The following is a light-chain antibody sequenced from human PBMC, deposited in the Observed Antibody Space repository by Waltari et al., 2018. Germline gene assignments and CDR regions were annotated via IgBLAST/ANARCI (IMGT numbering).Light chain of an antibody. CDR1: QSISKY. CDR3: QKYGTLPAT. CDR2: YAS. Sequence: EIMSTQSPGILSLSPGERATLSCRASQSISKYLSRYQQKPGQPPRLLIYYASSRANGIPDRFSGSGSGTDYSLTISRLEPEDFAVYYCQKYGTLPATFGQGTKVEIK. J-gene: IGKJ1*01. V-gene: IGKV3-20*01.